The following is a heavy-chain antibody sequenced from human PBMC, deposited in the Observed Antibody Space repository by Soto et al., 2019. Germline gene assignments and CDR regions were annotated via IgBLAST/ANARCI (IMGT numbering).Heavy chain of an antibody. CDR2: IYYSGST. CDR1: GGSISSYF. CDR3: AREMFYGSGSPDYYYYYYMDV. Sequence: SETLSLTCSVSGGSISSYFWSWIRQPPGKGLEWIGFIYYSGSTNYNPSLKSRVTISVDTSKNQFSLKLSSVTAADTAVYYCAREMFYGSGSPDYYYYYYMDVWGKGTTVTVSS. D-gene: IGHD3-10*01. V-gene: IGHV4-59*12. J-gene: IGHJ6*03.